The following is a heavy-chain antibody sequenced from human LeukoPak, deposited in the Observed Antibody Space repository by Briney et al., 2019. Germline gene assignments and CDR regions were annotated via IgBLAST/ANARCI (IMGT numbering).Heavy chain of an antibody. V-gene: IGHV3-23*01. CDR3: AKDSLSSSWYEYYYYYYMDV. CDR2: ISGSGGST. J-gene: IGHJ6*03. CDR1: GFTFSSYA. Sequence: PGGSLRLSCAASGFTFSSYAMSWVRQAPGEGLEWVSAISGSGGSTYYADSVKGRFTISRDNSKNTLYLQMNSLRAEDTAVYYCAKDSLSSSWYEYYYYYYMDVWGKGTTVTVSS. D-gene: IGHD6-13*01.